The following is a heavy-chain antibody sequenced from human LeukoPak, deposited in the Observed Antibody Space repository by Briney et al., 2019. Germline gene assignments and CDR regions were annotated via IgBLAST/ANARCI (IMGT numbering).Heavy chain of an antibody. Sequence: GGSLRLSCAASGFTFNSYDMHWIRQAPGKGLEWVALIWYDGSNKYYPDSVKGRFTISRDNSKNTLYLQMNSLRAEDTAVYYCAKDAFDIWGQGTMVTVSS. CDR3: AKDAFDI. J-gene: IGHJ3*02. CDR2: IWYDGSNK. V-gene: IGHV3-33*06. CDR1: GFTFNSYD.